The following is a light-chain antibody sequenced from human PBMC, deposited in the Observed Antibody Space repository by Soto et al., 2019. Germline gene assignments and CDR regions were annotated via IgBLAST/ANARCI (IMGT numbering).Light chain of an antibody. V-gene: IGKV1-5*01. CDR2: DAS. Sequence: DIQITQSPSTLSASVGDRVTITCRASQSISTWLAWYQQKPGKAPKVLIYDASSLESGVPSRFSGSGSGTEFTLTIRSLQPEDFATYYCQQLNSYPITFGQGTRLEIK. CDR1: QSISTW. CDR3: QQLNSYPIT. J-gene: IGKJ5*01.